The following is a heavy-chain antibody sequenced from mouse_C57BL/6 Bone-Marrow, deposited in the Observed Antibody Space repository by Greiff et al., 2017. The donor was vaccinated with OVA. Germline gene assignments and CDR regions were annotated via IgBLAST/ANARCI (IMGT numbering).Heavy chain of an antibody. D-gene: IGHD1-1*01. CDR2: ISSGGDYI. CDR1: GFTFSSYA. CDR3: TRGGYGSREDY. Sequence: EVKVEESGEGLVKPGGSLKLSCAASGFTFSSYAMSWVRQTPEKRLEWVAYISSGGDYIYYADTVKGRFTISRDNARNTLYLQMSSLKSEDTAMYYCTRGGYGSREDYWGQGTSVTVSS. V-gene: IGHV5-9-1*02. J-gene: IGHJ4*01.